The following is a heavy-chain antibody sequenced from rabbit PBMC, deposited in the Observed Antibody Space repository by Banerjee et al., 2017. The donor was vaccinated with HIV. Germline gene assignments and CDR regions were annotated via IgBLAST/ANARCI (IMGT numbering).Heavy chain of an antibody. J-gene: IGHJ4*01. CDR2: MYSNIPST. CDR1: GFSFSNKYV. V-gene: IGHV1S43*01. Sequence: LTLTCTASGFSFSNKYVMCWVRQAPGKGLESVACMYSNIPSTWYVSWVNGRFTISSDNASNTVDLQMNSLTAADTATYFCARDLAGVIGWNFNLWGPGTLVTVS. D-gene: IGHD4-1*01. CDR3: ARDLAGVIGWNFNL.